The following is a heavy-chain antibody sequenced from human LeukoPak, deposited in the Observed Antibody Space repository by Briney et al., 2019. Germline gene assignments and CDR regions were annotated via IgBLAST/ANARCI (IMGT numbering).Heavy chain of an antibody. CDR1: GGSISSSNW. Sequence: SETLSLTCAVSGGSISSSNWWSWVRQPPGKGLEWIGEIYHSGSTNYNPSPKSRVTISVDTSKNQFSLKLSSVTAADTAVYYCARGLGILWFGELFHNWFDPWGQGTLVTVSS. V-gene: IGHV4-4*02. CDR3: ARGLGILWFGELFHNWFDP. CDR2: IYHSGST. D-gene: IGHD3-10*01. J-gene: IGHJ5*02.